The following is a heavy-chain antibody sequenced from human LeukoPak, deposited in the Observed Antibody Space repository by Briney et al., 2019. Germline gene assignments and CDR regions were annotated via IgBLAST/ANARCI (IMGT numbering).Heavy chain of an antibody. D-gene: IGHD2-21*02. CDR3: ARRLATAYYYYYMDV. J-gene: IGHJ6*03. CDR2: ISGSGGST. V-gene: IGHV3-23*01. Sequence: GGSLRLSCVASEFTLNSYEMNWVRQAPGKGLEWVSAISGSGGSTYYADSVKGRFTISRDNSKNTLYLQKNSLRAEDTAVYYCARRLATAYYYYYMDVWGKGTTVTVSS. CDR1: EFTLNSYE.